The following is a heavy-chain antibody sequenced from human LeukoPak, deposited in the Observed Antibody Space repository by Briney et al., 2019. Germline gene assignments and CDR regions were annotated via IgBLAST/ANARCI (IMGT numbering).Heavy chain of an antibody. V-gene: IGHV3-30*02. Sequence: PGGSLSLSCAAPGFTFSSHGMNWVRQAPGKGLGWVAFPRYDGSNKYYADFVKGRFTISRDNSKNTLYLQMSSLRAEDTAVYYCAKGGGSPGRGAEYFQHWGQGTLVTVSS. CDR3: AKGGGSPGRGAEYFQH. D-gene: IGHD2-15*01. CDR1: GFTFSSHG. CDR2: PRYDGSNK. J-gene: IGHJ1*01.